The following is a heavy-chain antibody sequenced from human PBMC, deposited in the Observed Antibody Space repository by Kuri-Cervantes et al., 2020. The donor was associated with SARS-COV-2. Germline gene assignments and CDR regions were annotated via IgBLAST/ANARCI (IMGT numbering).Heavy chain of an antibody. J-gene: IGHJ4*02. CDR1: GYTFTSYY. V-gene: IGHV1-46*01. Sequence: ALVKVSCKASGYTFTSYYMHWVRQAPGQGLEWMGIINPSGGSTSYAQKFQGRVTMTRDTSTSTVYMELSSLRAEDTAVYYCAKPLDRITMVRGVVFDYWGQGTLVTVSS. CDR3: AKPLDRITMVRGVVFDY. CDR2: INPSGGST. D-gene: IGHD3-10*01.